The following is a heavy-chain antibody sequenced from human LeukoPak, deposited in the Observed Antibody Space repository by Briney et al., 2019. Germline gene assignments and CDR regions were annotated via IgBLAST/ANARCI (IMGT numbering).Heavy chain of an antibody. CDR3: ARGVTARPFDY. CDR2: ISAYKCNT. Sequence: ATVKVSCKTSGSTFTSYGLSWVRQATGQGLEWIGWISAYKCNTDYAQQLQGRVTMTPDTSTSTAYMERRSLRPDDTAVYYCARGVTARPFDYWGQGTLVTVSS. V-gene: IGHV1-18*01. D-gene: IGHD6-6*01. CDR1: GSTFTSYG. J-gene: IGHJ4*02.